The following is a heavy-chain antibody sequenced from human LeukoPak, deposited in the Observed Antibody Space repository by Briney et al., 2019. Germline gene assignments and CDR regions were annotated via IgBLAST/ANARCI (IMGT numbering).Heavy chain of an antibody. V-gene: IGHV4-39*07. CDR1: GGSISSSSYY. CDR2: IYYSGST. Sequence: SETLSLTCTVSGGSISSSSYYWGWIRQPPGKGLEWIGSIYYSGSTYYNPSLKSRVTISVDTSKNQFSLKLSSVTAADTAVYYCARDLTQRSYYVDVWGKGTTVTISS. CDR3: ARDLTQRSYYVDV. D-gene: IGHD4-17*01. J-gene: IGHJ6*03.